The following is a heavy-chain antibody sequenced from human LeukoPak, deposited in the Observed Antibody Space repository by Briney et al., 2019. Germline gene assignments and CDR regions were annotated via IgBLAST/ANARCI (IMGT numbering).Heavy chain of an antibody. CDR3: ARHPTYCSGGSCYITKGNDNYYYMDV. V-gene: IGHV4-34*01. Sequence: SETLSLTCAVYGGSFSGYYWSWIRQPPGKGLEWIGEINHSGSTYYNPSLKSRVTISVDTSKNQFSLKLSSVTAADTAVYYCARHPTYCSGGSCYITKGNDNYYYMDVWGKGTPVTVSS. CDR2: INHSGST. D-gene: IGHD2-15*01. CDR1: GGSFSGYY. J-gene: IGHJ6*03.